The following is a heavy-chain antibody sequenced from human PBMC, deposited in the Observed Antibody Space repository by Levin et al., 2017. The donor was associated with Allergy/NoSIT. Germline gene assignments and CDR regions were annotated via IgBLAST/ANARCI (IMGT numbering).Heavy chain of an antibody. CDR1: GFTFRNLS. CDR3: ATGIPTVVNGDGFGI. Sequence: PGGSLRLSCAASGFTFRNLSWVRQAPGKGLEWVGVISHGGSNTYYGDFVKGRFTISRDNSNNTVFLQMRSLRAEDTAVYYCATGIPTVVNGDGFGIWGQGTTVTVSS. CDR2: ISHGGSNT. J-gene: IGHJ3*02. V-gene: IGHV3-33*01. D-gene: IGHD4-23*01.